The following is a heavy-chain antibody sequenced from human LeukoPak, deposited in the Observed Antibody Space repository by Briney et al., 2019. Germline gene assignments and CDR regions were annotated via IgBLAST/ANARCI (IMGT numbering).Heavy chain of an antibody. V-gene: IGHV4-4*02. CDR1: GGSISSSNW. J-gene: IGHJ3*02. Sequence: TSETLSLTCAVSGGSISSSNWWSWVRQPPGKGLEWIGEIYHSGSTNYNPSLKSRVTISVDKSKNQFSLKLSSVTAADTAVYYCARDTLAGYYYDSSGYPTYDAFDIWGQGTMVTVSS. CDR3: ARDTLAGYYYDSSGYPTYDAFDI. D-gene: IGHD3-22*01. CDR2: IYHSGST.